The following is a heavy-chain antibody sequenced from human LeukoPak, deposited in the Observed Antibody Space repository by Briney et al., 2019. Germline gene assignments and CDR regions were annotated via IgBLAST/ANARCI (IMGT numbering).Heavy chain of an antibody. CDR2: IYTSGST. D-gene: IGHD2-2*01. V-gene: IGHV4-4*07. J-gene: IGHJ4*02. Sequence: SESLSLTCTVSGGSISSYSRSWIRQPAGKGLEWMGRIYTSGSTNFNPSLKSRATMSVDTSKNQFSLKLSSVTAAETAVYYGASGPRPAFDYWGQGTLVTVSS. CDR3: ASGPRPAFDY. CDR1: GGSISSYS.